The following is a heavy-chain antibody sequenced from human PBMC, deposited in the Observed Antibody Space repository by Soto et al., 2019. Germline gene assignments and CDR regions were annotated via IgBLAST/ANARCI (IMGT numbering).Heavy chain of an antibody. CDR1: GGSMSEYF. D-gene: IGHD3-10*01. CDR2: IYYLGST. CDR3: ARDGYDGSGSPYPAY. Sequence: SETLSLTCSVSGGSMSEYFWSWIRQSPGKGLEWIGYIYYLGSTDYNPSLKSRVTISVDTSKGQFSLRLTSVTAADTAVYYCARDGYDGSGSPYPAYWGPGTQVTVSS. V-gene: IGHV4-59*01. J-gene: IGHJ4*02.